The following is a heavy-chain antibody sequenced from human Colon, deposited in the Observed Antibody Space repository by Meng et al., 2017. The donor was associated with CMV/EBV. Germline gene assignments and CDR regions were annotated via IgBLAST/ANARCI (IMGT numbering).Heavy chain of an antibody. CDR2: ISYDGSNE. V-gene: IGHV3-30-3*01. CDR1: GFTFSSYA. D-gene: IGHD1-1*01. Sequence: LSLTCAASGFTFSSYAMHWVRQAPGKGLEWVAVISYDGSNEYYADSVKGRFTISRDNSKNTLYLQMNSLRAEDTAVYYCARARSTSNHGMDVWGQGTTVTVSS. CDR3: ARARSTSNHGMDV. J-gene: IGHJ6*02.